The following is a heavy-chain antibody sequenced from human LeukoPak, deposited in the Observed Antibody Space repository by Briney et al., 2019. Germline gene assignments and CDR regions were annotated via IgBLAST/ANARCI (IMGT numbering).Heavy chain of an antibody. V-gene: IGHV3-66*01. CDR3: ARYVHTTMLT. Sequence: GGCLTLSCAACGFTVSSNYMSGVGPAPGKGLARVLFIHRGGSTYYAASVKGRFTISRDNAKNSLYLQMNSLRDEDTAVYYCARYVHTTMLTWGQGTLVTVSS. D-gene: IGHD5-18*01. J-gene: IGHJ4*02. CDR1: GFTVSSNY. CDR2: IHRGGST.